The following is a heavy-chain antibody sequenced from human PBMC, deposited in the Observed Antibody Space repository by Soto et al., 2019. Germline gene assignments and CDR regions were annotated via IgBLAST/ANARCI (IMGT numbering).Heavy chain of an antibody. D-gene: IGHD2-15*01. CDR1: GFTFSNAW. V-gene: IGHV3-15*07. CDR3: TTDLIVVVVAATPLDYFGY. CDR2: IKSKTDGGKT. Sequence: EVQLVESGGGLVKPGGSLRLSCAASGFTFSNAWMNWVRQAPGKGLEWVGRIKSKTDGGKTDYAAPVKGRFTISRDDSKNSLYLQMNSLKTEDTAVYYCTTDLIVVVVAATPLDYFGYWGQGTLVTVSA. J-gene: IGHJ4*02.